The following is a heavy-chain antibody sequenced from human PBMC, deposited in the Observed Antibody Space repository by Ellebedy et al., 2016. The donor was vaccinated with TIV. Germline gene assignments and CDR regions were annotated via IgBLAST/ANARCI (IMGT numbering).Heavy chain of an antibody. J-gene: IGHJ4*02. D-gene: IGHD4-23*01. CDR1: GFTFSSYA. CDR3: ARELFPFTVVSELGY. Sequence: GESLKISCAASGFTFSSYAMHWVRQAPGKGLEWVAVISYDGSNKYYADSVKGRFTISRDNSKNTLYLQMNSLRAEDTAVYYCARELFPFTVVSELGYWGQGTLVTVSS. CDR2: ISYDGSNK. V-gene: IGHV3-30-3*01.